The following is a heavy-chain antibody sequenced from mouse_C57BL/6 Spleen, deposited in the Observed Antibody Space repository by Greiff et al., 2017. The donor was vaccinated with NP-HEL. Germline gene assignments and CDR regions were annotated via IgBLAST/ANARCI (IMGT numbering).Heavy chain of an antibody. J-gene: IGHJ2*01. CDR2: IYPRDGST. CDR1: GYTFTSYD. CDR3: APSPYSNYVGY. Sequence: QVQLQQSGPELVKPGASVKLSCKASGYTFTSYDINWVKQRPGQGLEWIGWIYPRDGSTKYNEKFKSKATLTVDKSSSTAYMQLSSLTSEDSAVYYCAPSPYSNYVGYWGQGTTLTVSS. V-gene: IGHV1-85*01. D-gene: IGHD2-5*01.